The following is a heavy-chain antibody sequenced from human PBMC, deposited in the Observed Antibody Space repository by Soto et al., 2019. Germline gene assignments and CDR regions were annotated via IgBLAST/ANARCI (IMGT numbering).Heavy chain of an antibody. CDR1: GYSFTDYW. V-gene: IGHV5-10-1*01. J-gene: IGHJ5*02. CDR2: IDPRDSQS. Sequence: SGESLKISCKASGYSFTDYWITWVHQMPGKGLEWMGRIDPRDSQSNYSPSCQGHVTISAERSSSTAYLQWKSLKASDTAMYYCARTVYGNWLDPWGQGTLVTVSS. D-gene: IGHD3-10*01. CDR3: ARTVYGNWLDP.